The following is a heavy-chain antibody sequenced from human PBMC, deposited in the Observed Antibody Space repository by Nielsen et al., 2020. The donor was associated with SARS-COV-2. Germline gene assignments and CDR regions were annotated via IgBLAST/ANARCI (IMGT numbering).Heavy chain of an antibody. V-gene: IGHV6-1*01. CDR3: ARARGAYGDYCYYYYTDV. CDR1: GGSVSSSSAA. D-gene: IGHD4-17*01. Sequence: SQTLSLTCAISGGSVSSSSAAWNWIRQSPSRGLEWLGRTYYRSKWYNDYAVSVKSRITINPDTSKNQFSLHLNSVTPEDTAVYYCARARGAYGDYCYYYYTDVWGKGTTVTVSS. J-gene: IGHJ6*03. CDR2: TYYRSKWYN.